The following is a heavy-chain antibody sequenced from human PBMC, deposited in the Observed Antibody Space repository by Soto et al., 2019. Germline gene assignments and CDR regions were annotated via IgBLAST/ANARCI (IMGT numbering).Heavy chain of an antibody. CDR2: ISAYNGNT. CDR3: ARDSKYYDFWRIGYYYYGMDV. CDR1: GYTFTSYG. V-gene: IGHV1-18*01. D-gene: IGHD3-3*01. J-gene: IGHJ6*02. Sequence: GASVKVSCKASGYTFTSYGISWVRQAPGQGLEWMGWISAYNGNTNYAQKLQGRVTMTTDTSTSTAYMELRSLRSDDTAVYYCARDSKYYDFWRIGYYYYGMDVWGQGTTVTVSS.